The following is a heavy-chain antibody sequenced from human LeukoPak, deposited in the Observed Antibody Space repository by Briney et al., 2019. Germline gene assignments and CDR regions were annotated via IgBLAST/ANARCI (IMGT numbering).Heavy chain of an antibody. J-gene: IGHJ6*02. CDR3: TTCTSTSCTST. CDR1: GFTFSNAW. CDR2: IKSKTDGGTT. V-gene: IGHV3-15*01. Sequence: GGSLRLSCAASGFTFSNAWMSWVRQTPGKGLEWIGRIKSKTDGGTTDYAATVKDRFTISRDDSKNTLFLQMNSLKIEDTAVYYCTTCTSTSCTSTWGQGTTVTVSS. D-gene: IGHD2-2*01.